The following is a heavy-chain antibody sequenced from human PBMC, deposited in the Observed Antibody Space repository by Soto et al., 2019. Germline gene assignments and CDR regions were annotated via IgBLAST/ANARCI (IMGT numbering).Heavy chain of an antibody. CDR3: AKVRASYYYGSGSYGV. V-gene: IGHV3-23*01. Sequence: VKLLESGGGLVQPGESLRLSCAASGFTVSSYAMSWVRQAPGRGLEWGSAISSSGGNTYYADSGKGQFTISRDNSKNTLYLQMNSLIAEYTAVYYCAKVRASYYYGSGSYGVWGQGTLVTVSS. J-gene: IGHJ4*02. CDR2: ISSSGGNT. D-gene: IGHD3-10*01. CDR1: GFTVSSYA.